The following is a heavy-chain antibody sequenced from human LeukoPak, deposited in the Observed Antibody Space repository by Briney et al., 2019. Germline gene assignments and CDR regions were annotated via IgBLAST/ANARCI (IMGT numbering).Heavy chain of an antibody. J-gene: IGHJ4*02. CDR2: IYTSVST. Sequence: SETLSLTCTVSGNSISSGDNYWSWIRQPAGKGLEWIGRIYTSVSTNYNPSLKSRVTISGDTSKNQFSPRLSSVTAADTAVYYCARASYSYDINGWVPFDYWGQGTLVTVSS. V-gene: IGHV4-61*02. D-gene: IGHD3-22*01. CDR1: GNSISSGDNY. CDR3: ARASYSYDINGWVPFDY.